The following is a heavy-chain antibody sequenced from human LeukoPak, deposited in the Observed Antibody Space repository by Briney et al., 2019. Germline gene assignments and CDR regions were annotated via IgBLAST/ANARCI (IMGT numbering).Heavy chain of an antibody. CDR3: ARRELAVAGTGLDY. Sequence: ASLTLSCKSSGYTFTGYYMHWVRQAPGQGLEWMGWINPNSGDTNYAQKFQGRVTVTRDTSISTAYMDLSRLRSDDTAVYYCARRELAVAGTGLDYWGQGTLVTVSS. D-gene: IGHD6-19*01. J-gene: IGHJ4*02. V-gene: IGHV1-2*02. CDR2: INPNSGDT. CDR1: GYTFTGYY.